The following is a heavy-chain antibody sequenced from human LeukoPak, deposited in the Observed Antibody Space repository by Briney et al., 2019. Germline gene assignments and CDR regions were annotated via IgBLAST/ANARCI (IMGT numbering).Heavy chain of an antibody. V-gene: IGHV4-59*01. J-gene: IGHJ4*02. Sequence: SETPSLTCTVSGGPISNYYWSWIRQPPGKGLEWIGDIYYSGSTKYNPSVKSRVTISVDPSKNQFSLKLNSVTAADTAVYYCARLSRGVGAAKTFDYWGQGILVTVSS. CDR1: GGPISNYY. D-gene: IGHD1-26*01. CDR2: IYYSGST. CDR3: ARLSRGVGAAKTFDY.